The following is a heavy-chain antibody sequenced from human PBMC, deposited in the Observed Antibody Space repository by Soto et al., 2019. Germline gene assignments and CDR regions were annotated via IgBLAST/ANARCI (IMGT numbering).Heavy chain of an antibody. D-gene: IGHD6-13*01. V-gene: IGHV4-59*01. Sequence: VQLQESGPGLVKPSETLTLTCTVSGGSMSRYYWSWIRQPPGKGLEWIGYIYYSGHTNSNPSLKSRVTISVDTSKNQFSLKLSSVTAADTAVYYCARGIATTEMDVWGQGTTVTVSS. J-gene: IGHJ6*02. CDR2: IYYSGHT. CDR1: GGSMSRYY. CDR3: ARGIATTEMDV.